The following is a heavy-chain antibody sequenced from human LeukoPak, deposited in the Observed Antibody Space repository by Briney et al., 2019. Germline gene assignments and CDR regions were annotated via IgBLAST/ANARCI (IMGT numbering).Heavy chain of an antibody. CDR2: INPNSGGT. Sequence: GASVKVSCKASGYTFTGYYMHWVRQAPGQGLEWMGWINPNSGGTNYAQKFQGRVTMTRDTSISTAYMELSRLRSEDTAIYYCARGRPDTSVPRTYYMDVWGKGTTVTVSS. CDR3: ARGRPDTSVPRTYYMDV. D-gene: IGHD5-18*01. V-gene: IGHV1-2*02. J-gene: IGHJ6*03. CDR1: GYTFTGYY.